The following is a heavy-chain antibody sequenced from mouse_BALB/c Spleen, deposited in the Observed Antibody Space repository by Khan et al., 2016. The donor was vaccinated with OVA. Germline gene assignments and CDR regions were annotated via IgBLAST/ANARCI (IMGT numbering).Heavy chain of an antibody. CDR3: ARSFHYGSSTWCAY. V-gene: IGHV1-69*02. D-gene: IGHD1-1*01. CDR1: GYPLTSYW. J-gene: IGHJ3*01. CDR2: IDPSDSYT. Sequence: QVRLQQSGAELVKPGASVKLSCTASGYPLTSYWLHWVKQRPGQGLEWIGEIDPSDSYTNYNQKFKGKATLTLDKSSSTTYMQLSSLTSEDSAVYYCARSFHYGSSTWCAYWGQGTLVTVSA.